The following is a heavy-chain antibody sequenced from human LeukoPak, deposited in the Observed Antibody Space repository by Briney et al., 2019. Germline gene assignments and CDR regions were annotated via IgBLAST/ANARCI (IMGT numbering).Heavy chain of an antibody. D-gene: IGHD5-12*01. J-gene: IGHJ4*02. Sequence: GRSLRLSCAASGFPFSSYGMHWVRQAPGKVLEWVAVLSYDGSNEYYADSVKGRFTISRDNSKNTLYLQMNSLRVEDTAVYYCAGSWLYRDYFEYRGQGTLVTVSS. V-gene: IGHV3-30*03. CDR1: GFPFSSYG. CDR3: AGSWLYRDYFEY. CDR2: LSYDGSNE.